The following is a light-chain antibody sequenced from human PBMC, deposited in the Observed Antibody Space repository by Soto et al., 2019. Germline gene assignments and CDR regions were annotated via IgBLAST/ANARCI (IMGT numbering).Light chain of an antibody. CDR3: PQDGNSPT. CDR2: GTS. V-gene: IGKV3-20*01. CDR1: QSVPLSS. Sequence: EIVLRQSPGTLSLSPVERATVSCRASQSVPLSSLARYQQKPGQGPRLLIYGTSRRATGISDRFSGSGSGTHFTLTISRLEPKEPAVYFCPQDGNSPTVVQGPKLQIK. J-gene: IGKJ2*01.